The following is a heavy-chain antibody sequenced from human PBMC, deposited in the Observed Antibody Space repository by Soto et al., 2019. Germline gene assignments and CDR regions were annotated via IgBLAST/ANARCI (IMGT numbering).Heavy chain of an antibody. D-gene: IGHD4-17*01. V-gene: IGHV6-1*01. Sequence: SQTLSLTCAISGDSVSSNSAAWNWIRQSPSRGLEWLGRTYYRSKWYNDYAVSVKSRITINPDTSKNQFSLQLNSVTPEDTAVYYCARGGYGDYHYYYYYMDVWGKGTTVTVSS. J-gene: IGHJ6*03. CDR2: TYYRSKWYN. CDR3: ARGGYGDYHYYYYYMDV. CDR1: GDSVSSNSAA.